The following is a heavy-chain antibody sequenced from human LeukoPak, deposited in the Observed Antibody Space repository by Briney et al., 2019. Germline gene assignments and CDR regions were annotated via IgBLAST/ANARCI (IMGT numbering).Heavy chain of an antibody. Sequence: SVKVSCKASGGTLSSYAISWVRQAPGQGLEWMGGIIPIFGTANYAQKFQGRVTITTDESTSTAYMELSSLRSEDTAVYYCARPRERGYSYGYIYWGQGTLVTVSS. V-gene: IGHV1-69*05. CDR3: ARPRERGYSYGYIY. CDR2: IIPIFGTA. D-gene: IGHD5-18*01. CDR1: GGTLSSYA. J-gene: IGHJ4*02.